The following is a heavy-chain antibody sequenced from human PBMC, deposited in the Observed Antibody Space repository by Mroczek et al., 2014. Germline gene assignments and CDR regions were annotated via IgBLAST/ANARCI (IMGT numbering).Heavy chain of an antibody. Sequence: QVQLQESGPGLVKPSQTLSLTCTVSGGSISSGSYYWSWIRQPAGKGLEWIGRIYTSGSTNYNPSLKSRVTMSVDTSKNQFSLKLSSVTAADTAVYYCAREPVPATAILGWGQGTLVTVSS. CDR1: GGSISSGSYY. CDR3: AREPVPATAILG. D-gene: IGHD2-2*02. V-gene: IGHV4-61*02. J-gene: IGHJ4*02. CDR2: IYTSGST.